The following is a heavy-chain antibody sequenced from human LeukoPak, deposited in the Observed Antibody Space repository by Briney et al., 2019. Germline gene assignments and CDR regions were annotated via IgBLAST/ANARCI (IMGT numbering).Heavy chain of an antibody. V-gene: IGHV1-69*05. CDR3: ARAYCGGDCRHPPPSLNDY. CDR2: IIPIFGTA. J-gene: IGHJ4*02. Sequence: GASVKVSCKASGGTFSSYAISGVRQAPGQGLEWKGRIIPIFGTANYAQKFQGRVTITTDESTSTAYMELSSLRSEDTAVYYCARAYCGGDCRHPPPSLNDYWGQGTLVTVSS. CDR1: GGTFSSYA. D-gene: IGHD2-21*02.